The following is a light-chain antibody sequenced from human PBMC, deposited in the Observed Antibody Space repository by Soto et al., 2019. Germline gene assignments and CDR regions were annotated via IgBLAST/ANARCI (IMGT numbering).Light chain of an antibody. J-gene: IGKJ4*01. CDR1: QSVSSN. V-gene: IGKV3-20*01. CDR2: DAS. CDR3: QQYSTSPT. Sequence: EIVMTQSPATLSVSPGERATLSCRASQSVSSNLAWYQQKPGQAPRLLIYDASSRATGIPDRFSGSGSGTGFTLTISRLEPEDFAVYYCQQYSTSPTFGGGTKVDIK.